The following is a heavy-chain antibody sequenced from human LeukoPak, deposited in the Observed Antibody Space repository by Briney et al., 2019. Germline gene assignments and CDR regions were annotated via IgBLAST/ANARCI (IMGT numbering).Heavy chain of an antibody. CDR1: GGSISSSS. Sequence: KTSETLSLTCTVSGGSISSSSYYWGWIRQPPGKGLEWVSAISGSGGSTYYADSVKGRFTISRDNAKNSLYLQMNSLRAEDTAVYYCARDLGTAMPYYFDYWGQGTLVTVSS. D-gene: IGHD5-18*01. V-gene: IGHV3-21*01. CDR3: ARDLGTAMPYYFDY. J-gene: IGHJ4*02. CDR2: ISGSGGST.